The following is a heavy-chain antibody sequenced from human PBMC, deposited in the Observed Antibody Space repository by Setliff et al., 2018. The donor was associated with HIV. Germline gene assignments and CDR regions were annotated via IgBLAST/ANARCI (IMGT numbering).Heavy chain of an antibody. J-gene: IGHJ5*02. CDR3: ARGTKLVWGRWFDP. CDR2: LNDSGST. D-gene: IGHD6-6*01. CDR1: GGSFSGYS. Sequence: PSETLSLTCAVYGGSFSGYSWSWIRQSPRKRLEWIGELNDSGSTNYNPSLKSRVTISIDTSKNQFSLRLSSVTAADTAVYYCARGTKLVWGRWFDPWGQGTLVTV. V-gene: IGHV4-34*01.